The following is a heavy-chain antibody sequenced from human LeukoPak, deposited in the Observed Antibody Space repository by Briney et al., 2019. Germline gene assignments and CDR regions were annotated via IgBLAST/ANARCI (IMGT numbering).Heavy chain of an antibody. CDR2: IYPGDSDI. D-gene: IGHD3-9*01. CDR1: GYSFTNYW. V-gene: IGHV5-51*01. J-gene: IGHJ4*02. Sequence: TGESLKISCKGSGYSFTNYWIAWVRQMPGKGLEWMGIIYPGDSDIRYSPSFQGQVTISADKSISTAYLQWSSLKASDTAMYYCARQSNFFDQEYYFNYWGQGTLVTVSS. CDR3: ARQSNFFDQEYYFNY.